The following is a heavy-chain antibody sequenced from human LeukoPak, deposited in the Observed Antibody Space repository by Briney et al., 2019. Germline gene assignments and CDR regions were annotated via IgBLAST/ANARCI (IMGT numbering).Heavy chain of an antibody. CDR1: GYTFTSYD. CDR2: MNPNSGNT. Sequence: ASVKVSCKASGYTFTSYDINWVRQATGQGLEWMGWMNPNSGNTGYAQKFQGRVTITRNTSISTAYMELSSLRSEDTAVYYCAREDIVVVPPARPFDPWGQGTLVTVSS. V-gene: IGHV1-8*03. D-gene: IGHD2-2*01. CDR3: AREDIVVVPPARPFDP. J-gene: IGHJ5*02.